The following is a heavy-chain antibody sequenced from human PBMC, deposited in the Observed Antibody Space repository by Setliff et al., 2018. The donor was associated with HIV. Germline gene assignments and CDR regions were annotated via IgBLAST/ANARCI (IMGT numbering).Heavy chain of an antibody. CDR2: ISGDGGST. CDR3: AKGTIPRAFGWFDP. Sequence: GGSLRLSCAASGFTFISYGMSWVRQAPGKGLEWVSAISGDGGSTLYADSVNGRFTISRDNFKNTLFLQMNSLRLEDTAIYYCAKGTIPRAFGWFDPWGQGTRVTV. J-gene: IGHJ5*02. CDR1: GFTFISYG. D-gene: IGHD3-10*01. V-gene: IGHV3-23*01.